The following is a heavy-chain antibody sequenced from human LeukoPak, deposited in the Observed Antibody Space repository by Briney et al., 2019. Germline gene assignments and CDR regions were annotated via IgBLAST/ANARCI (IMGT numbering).Heavy chain of an antibody. CDR3: ASVSATEPNGYYWDY. CDR2: ISSNGGST. V-gene: IGHV3-64*01. CDR1: GFTFSSYA. D-gene: IGHD1-14*01. J-gene: IGHJ4*02. Sequence: GGSLRLSCAASGFTFSSYAMHWVRQAPGKGLEYVSAISSNGGSTYYANSVKGRFTISRDNSKNTLYLQMGSLRAEDMAVYYCASVSATEPNGYYWDYWGQGTLVTVSS.